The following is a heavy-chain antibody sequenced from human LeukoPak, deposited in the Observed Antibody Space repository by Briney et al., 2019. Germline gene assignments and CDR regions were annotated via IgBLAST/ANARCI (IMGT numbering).Heavy chain of an antibody. CDR3: ARGLGY. Sequence: GGSLRLSCAASGFTFSNAWMSWVRQAPGKGLEWVANIKQDGSEKYYVDSVKGRFTISRDNAKNSLYLQMNSLRAEDTAVYYCARGLGYWGQGTLVTVSS. CDR2: IKQDGSEK. CDR1: GFTFSNAW. J-gene: IGHJ4*02. V-gene: IGHV3-7*01.